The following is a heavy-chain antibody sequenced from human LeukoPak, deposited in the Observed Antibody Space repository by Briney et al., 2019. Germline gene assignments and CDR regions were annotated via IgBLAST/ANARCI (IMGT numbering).Heavy chain of an antibody. CDR3: ARASRVSNADAVC. CDR1: GINFRDYA. CDR2: LRGNDET. V-gene: IGHV3-23*01. Sequence: GGSLRLSCAASGINFRDYAMSWVRQAPARGLEWVSSLRGNDETFYADSVKGRFTLSRDNSKNTVYLQLNNLRVEDTAMYYCARASRVSNADAVCWGQGTLVTVSS. J-gene: IGHJ4*02. D-gene: IGHD1-1*01.